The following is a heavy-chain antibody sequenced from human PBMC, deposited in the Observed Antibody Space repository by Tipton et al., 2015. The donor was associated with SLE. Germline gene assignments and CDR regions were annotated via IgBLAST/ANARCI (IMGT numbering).Heavy chain of an antibody. J-gene: IGHJ4*02. CDR3: VRPRYSGSYD. CDR1: GFTFNLYW. Sequence: SLRLSCAASGFTFNLYWMHWVRQAPGKGLVWVSRLDSDGGNTNYADAVKGRFTISRDNAKNTLYLQMNSLRVEDTAVYYCVRPRYSGSYDWGQGTLVTVSS. D-gene: IGHD1-26*01. CDR2: LDSDGGNT. V-gene: IGHV3-74*01.